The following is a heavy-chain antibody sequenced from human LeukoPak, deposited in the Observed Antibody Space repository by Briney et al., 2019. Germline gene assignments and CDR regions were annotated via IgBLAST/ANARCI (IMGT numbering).Heavy chain of an antibody. CDR1: GGTFSSYA. CDR3: ARVTGPRYCSSTIGPCYYYYGMDV. J-gene: IGHJ6*04. Sequence: PVTVSCKASGGTFSSYAISWVRQAPGQELEWMGATIPIFGTANYAQKFQGRVTITADESTSTAYMELSSLRSEDTAVYYCARVTGPRYCSSTIGPCYYYYGMDVWGKGTTVTVSS. D-gene: IGHD2-2*01. V-gene: IGHV1-69*13. CDR2: TIPIFGTA.